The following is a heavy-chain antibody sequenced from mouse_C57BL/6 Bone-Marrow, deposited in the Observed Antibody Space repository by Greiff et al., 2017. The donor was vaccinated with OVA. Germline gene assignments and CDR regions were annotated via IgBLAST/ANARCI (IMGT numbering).Heavy chain of an antibody. J-gene: IGHJ3*01. CDR2: IYPGSGNT. CDR1: GYTFTDYY. CDR3: ARVYYGNPFAY. V-gene: IGHV1-76*01. Sequence: QVQLKESGAELVRPGASVKLSCKASGYTFTDYYINWVKQRPGQGLEWIARIYPGSGNTYYNEKFKGKATLTAEKSSSTAYMQLSSLTSEDSAVYFCARVYYGNPFAYWGQGTLVTVSA. D-gene: IGHD2-1*01.